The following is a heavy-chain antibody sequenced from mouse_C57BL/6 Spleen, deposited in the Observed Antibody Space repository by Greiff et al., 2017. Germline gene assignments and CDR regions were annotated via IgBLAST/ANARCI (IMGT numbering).Heavy chain of an antibody. CDR3: ARGDYAY. V-gene: IGHV5-4*01. J-gene: IGHJ3*01. CDR1: GFTFSSYA. CDR2: ISDGGSYT. D-gene: IGHD2-4*01. Sequence: EVQRVESGGGLVKPGGSLKLSCAASGFTFSSYAMSWVRQTPEKRLEWVATISDGGSYTSYPDNVKGRFTISRDNAKNNLYLQMSHLKAEDTALYYCARGDYAYWGQGTLVTVSA.